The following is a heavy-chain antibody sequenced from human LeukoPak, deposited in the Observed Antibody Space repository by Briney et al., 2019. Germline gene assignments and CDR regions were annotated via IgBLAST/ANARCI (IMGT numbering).Heavy chain of an antibody. CDR1: GYTFTTYA. D-gene: IGHD3-10*02. Sequence: SVKASCKASGYTFTTYAISWVRQAPGQGLEWMGGIIPIFGTANYAQKFQGRVTITADESTSTAYMELSSLRSEDTAVYYCARLCWGNQLAGFDSWGQGTLVTVSS. CDR3: ARLCWGNQLAGFDS. CDR2: IIPIFGTA. V-gene: IGHV1-69*13. J-gene: IGHJ4*02.